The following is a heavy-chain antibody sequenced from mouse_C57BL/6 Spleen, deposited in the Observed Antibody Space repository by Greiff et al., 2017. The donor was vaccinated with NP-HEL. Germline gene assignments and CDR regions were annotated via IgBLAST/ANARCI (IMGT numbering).Heavy chain of an antibody. CDR1: GFNIKDDY. J-gene: IGHJ3*01. V-gene: IGHV14-4*01. D-gene: IGHD1-1*01. CDR2: IDPENGDT. CDR3: TPHYGSSPPWFAY. Sequence: EVQLQQSGAELVRPGASVKLSCTASGFNIKDDYMHWVKQRPEQGLEWIGWIDPENGDTEYASKFQGKATITADTSSNTAYLQLSSLTSEDTAVYYCTPHYGSSPPWFAYWGQGTLVTVSA.